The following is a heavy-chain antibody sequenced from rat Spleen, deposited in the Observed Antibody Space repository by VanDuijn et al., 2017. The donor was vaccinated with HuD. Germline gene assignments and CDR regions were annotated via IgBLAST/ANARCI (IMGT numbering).Heavy chain of an antibody. Sequence: EAQLVESGGGLVQPGRSLKLSCSASGFTFSDYTMAWVRQAPKKGLEWVAAIVDDGSNTFYRDSVKGRFTISRDNAKSTLYLQVDSLRSEDTAIYYCARPTTGIPFNYWGQGVMVTVSS. CDR1: GFTFSDYT. J-gene: IGHJ2*01. CDR3: ARPTTGIPFNY. V-gene: IGHV5-17*01. D-gene: IGHD1-9*01. CDR2: IVDDGSNT.